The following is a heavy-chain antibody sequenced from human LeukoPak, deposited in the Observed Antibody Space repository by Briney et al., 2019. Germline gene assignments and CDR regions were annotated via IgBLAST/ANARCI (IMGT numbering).Heavy chain of an antibody. CDR1: GFTFSDYG. D-gene: IGHD3-10*01. CDR2: ISYDGSYN. J-gene: IGHJ4*02. CDR3: AKVIRSGTYLFDY. V-gene: IGHV3-30*18. Sequence: GGSLRLSCAASGFTFSDYGMHWVRQAPGKGLEWEAFISYDGSYNYYADSVKDRFTISRDNPKNTLYLQMNSLRAEDTAVYYCAKVIRSGTYLFDYWGQGTLVTVSS.